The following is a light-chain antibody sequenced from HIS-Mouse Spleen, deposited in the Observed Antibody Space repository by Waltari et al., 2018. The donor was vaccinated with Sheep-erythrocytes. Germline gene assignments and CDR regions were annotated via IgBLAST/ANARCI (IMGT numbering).Light chain of an antibody. CDR2: EGS. J-gene: IGLJ3*02. Sequence: SALTQPASVSGSPGPSITTSCTGTSSDVGSYNLSSWYQQHQGKAPKLMIYEGSKRPSGVSNRFSGSKSGNTASLTISGLQAEDEADYYCCSYAGSSTWVFGGGTKLTVL. CDR1: SSDVGSYNL. V-gene: IGLV2-23*01. CDR3: CSYAGSSTWV.